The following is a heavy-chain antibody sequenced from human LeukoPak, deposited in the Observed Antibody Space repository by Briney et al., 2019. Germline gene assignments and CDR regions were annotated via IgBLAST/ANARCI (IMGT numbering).Heavy chain of an antibody. J-gene: IGHJ6*03. D-gene: IGHD2-2*01. CDR1: GYTFTSYG. CDR2: ISAYNGNT. Sequence: ASVKVSCKASGYTFTSYGISWVRQAPGQGREWMGWISAYNGNTNYAQKLQGRVTMTTDTSTSTAYMELRSLRSDDTAVYYCARVKGYCSSTSCYYYYYYYMDVWGKGTTVTISS. CDR3: ARVKGYCSSTSCYYYYYYYMDV. V-gene: IGHV1-18*01.